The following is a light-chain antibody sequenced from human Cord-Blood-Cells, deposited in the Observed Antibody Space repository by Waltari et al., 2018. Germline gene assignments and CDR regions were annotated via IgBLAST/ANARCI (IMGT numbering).Light chain of an antibody. CDR2: DAS. CDR3: QQRSNWPQVT. V-gene: IGKV3-11*01. Sequence: EIVLTQSPATLSLSPGERATLSCRARQSVSSYLAWYHQKPGQAPRLLIYDASNRATVIPARFSGSGSGTDFTLTISSLEPEDFAVYYCQQRSNWPQVTFGGGTKVEIK. CDR1: QSVSSY. J-gene: IGKJ4*01.